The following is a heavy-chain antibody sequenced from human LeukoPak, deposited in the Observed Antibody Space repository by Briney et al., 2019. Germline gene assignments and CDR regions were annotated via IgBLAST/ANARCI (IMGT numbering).Heavy chain of an antibody. CDR1: GGSISSYY. CDR2: IYYSGST. Sequence: SETLSLTCTVSGGSISSYYWSWIRQPPGKGLEWIGYIYYSGSTNYNPSLKSRVTISVDTSKNQFSLKLSSVTAADTAVYYCARGRYCSGGSCYGCSCNWFDPWGQGTLVTVSS. CDR3: ARGRYCSGGSCYGCSCNWFDP. D-gene: IGHD2-15*01. J-gene: IGHJ5*02. V-gene: IGHV4-59*12.